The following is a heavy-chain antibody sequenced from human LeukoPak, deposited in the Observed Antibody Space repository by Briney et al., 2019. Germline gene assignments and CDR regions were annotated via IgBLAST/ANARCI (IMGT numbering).Heavy chain of an antibody. CDR2: INWNGGST. J-gene: IGHJ4*02. CDR3: ARGGYTIFGVEDFDY. Sequence: GGSLRLSCAASGFTFDDYGMSWVRQAPGKGLEWVSGINWNGGSTGYADTLKGRFTISRDNAKNTLYLQMNSLRAEDTAVYYCARGGYTIFGVEDFDYWGQGTLVTVSS. CDR1: GFTFDDYG. V-gene: IGHV3-20*04. D-gene: IGHD3-3*01.